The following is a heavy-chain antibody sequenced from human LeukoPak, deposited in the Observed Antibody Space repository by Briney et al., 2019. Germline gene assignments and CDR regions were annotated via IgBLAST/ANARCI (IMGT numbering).Heavy chain of an antibody. V-gene: IGHV4-59*01. CDR1: GGSISEDY. Sequence: PSETLSLTCTVSGGSISEDYWSWIRQPPGMGLEWIGYVSHSDFNKSNGDITNYNPSLESRITTSRDTSRNQFSLKLSSMTAADTAVYYCARTSNYWSPYFDYWGQGALVTVSS. CDR2: VSHSDFNKSNGDIT. CDR3: ARTSNYWSPYFDY. J-gene: IGHJ4*02. D-gene: IGHD4/OR15-4a*01.